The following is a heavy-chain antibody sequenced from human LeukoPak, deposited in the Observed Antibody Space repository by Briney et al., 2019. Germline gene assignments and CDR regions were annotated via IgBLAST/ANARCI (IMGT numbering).Heavy chain of an antibody. V-gene: IGHV4-34*01. CDR1: SGSFSGYY. CDR3: ARGADVRDY. CDR2: INHSGST. J-gene: IGHJ4*02. Sequence: SETLSLTCAVYSGSFSGYYWSWIRQPPGKGLEWIGEINHSGSTNYNPSLKSRVTISVDTSKNQFSLKLSSVTAADTAVYYCARGADVRDYWGQGTLVTVSS.